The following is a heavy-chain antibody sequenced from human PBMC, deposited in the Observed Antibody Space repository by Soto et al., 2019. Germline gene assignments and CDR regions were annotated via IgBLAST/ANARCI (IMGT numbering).Heavy chain of an antibody. D-gene: IGHD2-15*01. CDR2: ISSSSSTI. J-gene: IGHJ6*02. CDR1: GFTFSSYA. Sequence: GGSLRLSCAASGFTFSSYAMSWVRQAPGKGLEWVSYISSSSSTIYYADSVKGRFTISRDNAKNSLYLQMNSLRDEDTAVYYCASLYCSGGSCHSYYYYHMDVWGQGTTVTVSS. CDR3: ASLYCSGGSCHSYYYYHMDV. V-gene: IGHV3-48*02.